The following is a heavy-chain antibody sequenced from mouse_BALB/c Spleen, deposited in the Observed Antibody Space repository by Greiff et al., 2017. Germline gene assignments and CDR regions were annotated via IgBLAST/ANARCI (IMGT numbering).Heavy chain of an antibody. CDR2: INPGSGGT. D-gene: IGHD1-1*01. Sequence: QVHVKQSGAELVRPGTSVKVSCKASGYAFTNYLIEWVKQRPGQGLEWIGVINPGSGGTNYNEKFKGKATLTADKSSSTAYMQLSSLTSDDSAVYFCAREDYYEGYAMDYWGQGTSVTVSS. V-gene: IGHV1-54*01. CDR1: GYAFTNYL. J-gene: IGHJ4*01. CDR3: AREDYYEGYAMDY.